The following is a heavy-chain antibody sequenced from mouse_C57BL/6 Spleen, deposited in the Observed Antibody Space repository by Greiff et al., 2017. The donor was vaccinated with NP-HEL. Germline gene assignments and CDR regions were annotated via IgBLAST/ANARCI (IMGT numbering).Heavy chain of an antibody. CDR2: IGPNSGGT. Sequence: QVQLQQPGAELVKPGASVKLSCTASGYTFTSYWMHWVKQRPGRGLEWIGRIGPNSGGTKYNEKFKSKGTLTVDKPSSTAYMQLSSLTSEDSAVYYYARGEGPAMDYWGQGTSVTVSS. J-gene: IGHJ4*01. CDR3: ARGEGPAMDY. CDR1: GYTFTSYW. V-gene: IGHV1-72*01. D-gene: IGHD3-3*01.